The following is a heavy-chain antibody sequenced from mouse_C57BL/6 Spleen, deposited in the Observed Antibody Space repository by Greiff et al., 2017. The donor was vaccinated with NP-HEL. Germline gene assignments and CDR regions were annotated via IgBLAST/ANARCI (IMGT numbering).Heavy chain of an antibody. CDR1: GYAFSSYW. CDR3: AREGPRGYFDY. V-gene: IGHV1-80*01. J-gene: IGHJ2*01. Sequence: VQLQQSGAELVKPGASVKISCKASGYAFSSYWMNWVKQRPGQGLEWIGQIYPGDGDTNYNGKFKGKATLTAAKSSSTAYMQLSSLTSEDSAVYFCAREGPRGYFDYWGQGTTLTVSS. CDR2: IYPGDGDT. D-gene: IGHD3-3*01.